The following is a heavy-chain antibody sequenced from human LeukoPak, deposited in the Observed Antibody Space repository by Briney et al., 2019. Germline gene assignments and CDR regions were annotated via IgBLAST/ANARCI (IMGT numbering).Heavy chain of an antibody. D-gene: IGHD2-15*01. CDR3: ASRYCSGGSCLYFHL. Sequence: GGSLKISCKGSGYSFTSYWIDWVHQMPGKGLEWIGFIYPGDSDTSYSPSFQGQVTISADKSISTACLQWSSLKASDTAMYYCASRYCSGGSCLYFHLWGRGTLVTVSS. V-gene: IGHV5-51*07. J-gene: IGHJ2*01. CDR1: GYSFTSYW. CDR2: IYPGDSDT.